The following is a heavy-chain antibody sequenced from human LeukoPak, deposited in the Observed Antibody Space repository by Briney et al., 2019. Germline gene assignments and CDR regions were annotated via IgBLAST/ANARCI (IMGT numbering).Heavy chain of an antibody. V-gene: IGHV3-21*01. Sequence: PGGSLRLSCTASGFTFTSYTMNWVRQAPGKGLEWVSSISSSSSYLYYADSVKGRFTISRDNAKNSLYLQMNSLRAEDTAVYYCARDRDGTAMALYYFDYWGQGTLVTVSS. CDR3: ARDRDGTAMALYYFDY. CDR1: GFTFTSYT. CDR2: ISSSSSYL. D-gene: IGHD5-18*01. J-gene: IGHJ4*02.